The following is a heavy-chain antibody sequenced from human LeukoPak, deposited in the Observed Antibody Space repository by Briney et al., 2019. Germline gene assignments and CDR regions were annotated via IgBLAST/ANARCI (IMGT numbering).Heavy chain of an antibody. V-gene: IGHV3-7*01. J-gene: IGHJ4*02. CDR3: ARDRYCSSTSCYALGYFDY. Sequence: GGSLRLSCAASGFTFSSYWMSWVRQAPGKGLEWVANIKQDGSEKYYVDSVKGRFTISRDNAKNSLYLQMNSLRAGDTAVYYCARDRYCSSTSCYALGYFDYWGQGTLVTVSS. D-gene: IGHD2-2*01. CDR2: IKQDGSEK. CDR1: GFTFSSYW.